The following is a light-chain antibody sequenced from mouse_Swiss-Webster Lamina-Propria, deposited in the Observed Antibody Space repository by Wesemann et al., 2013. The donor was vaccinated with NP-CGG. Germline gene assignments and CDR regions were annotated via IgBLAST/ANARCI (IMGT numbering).Light chain of an antibody. CDR2: STS. V-gene: IGKV4-80*01. CDR1: SSVSY. Sequence: QIVLTQSPAIMSASLGEEITLTCSASSSVSYMHWYQQKSGTXPKLLIYSTSNLASGVPSRFSGSGSGTFYSLTISSVEAEDAADYYCHQWSSYPTFGGGTKLEIK. CDR3: HQWSSYPT. J-gene: IGKJ2*01.